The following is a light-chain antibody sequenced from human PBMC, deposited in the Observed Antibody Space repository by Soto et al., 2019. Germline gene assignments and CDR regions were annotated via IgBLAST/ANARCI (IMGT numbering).Light chain of an antibody. CDR3: QQYESSPPSYT. J-gene: IGKJ2*01. CDR2: GAS. Sequence: EIVLTQSPGTLSLSPGERATLSCRASQSLTSTYLALYQQKPGQATRLLIYGASSRATGIPDRFSGSGSGTDFTLTISRLESEYFSGYYCQQYESSPPSYTFGQGTKLEIK. V-gene: IGKV3-20*01. CDR1: QSLTSTY.